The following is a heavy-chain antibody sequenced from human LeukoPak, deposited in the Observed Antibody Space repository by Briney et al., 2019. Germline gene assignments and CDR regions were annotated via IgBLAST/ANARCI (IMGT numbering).Heavy chain of an antibody. CDR3: AKLGRTYGFNDY. CDR1: GFTFSSYA. CDR2: ISGSGGST. D-gene: IGHD4-17*01. V-gene: IGHV3-23*01. J-gene: IGHJ4*02. Sequence: GGSLSLSCAASGFTFSSYAMSWVRQAPGKGLEWVSAISGSGGSTYYADSVKGRFTIYRDNSKNTLYLQMNSLRAEDTAVYYCAKLGRTYGFNDYWGQGTLVTVPS.